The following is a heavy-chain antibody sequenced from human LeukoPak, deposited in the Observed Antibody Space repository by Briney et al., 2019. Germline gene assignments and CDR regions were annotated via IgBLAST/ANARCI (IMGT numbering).Heavy chain of an antibody. CDR1: GDSVSSNSAA. Sequence: SQTLSLTCAISGDSVSSNSAAWNWIRQSPSRGLEWLGRTYYRSQWYNEYDPSVRSRIIITTDTSANHVSLQLNSVTPEDTAAYYCTRELGGFDHWGQGTLVTVSS. CDR2: TYYRSQWYN. V-gene: IGHV6-1*01. J-gene: IGHJ4*02. CDR3: TRELGGFDH. D-gene: IGHD3-16*01.